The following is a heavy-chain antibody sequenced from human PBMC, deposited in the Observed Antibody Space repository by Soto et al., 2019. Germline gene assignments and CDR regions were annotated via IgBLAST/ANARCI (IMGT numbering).Heavy chain of an antibody. V-gene: IGHV3-30*15. CDR3: ARSPATYDYGGNSVFWYFDL. D-gene: IGHD4-17*01. J-gene: IGHJ2*01. CDR1: GFPFYTYA. Sequence: QVQLVESGGGVVQPGRSLRLSCAASGFPFYTYAMHWVRQAPGKGLEWVAVISYAGNTKYYADSVQGRFTISRDNSNNALYLKISSLRTEDTAVYSCARSPATYDYGGNSVFWYFDLWGRGTPVTVSS. CDR2: ISYAGNTK.